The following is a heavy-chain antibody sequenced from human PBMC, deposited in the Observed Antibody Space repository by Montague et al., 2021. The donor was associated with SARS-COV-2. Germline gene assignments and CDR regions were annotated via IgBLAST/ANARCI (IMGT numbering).Heavy chain of an antibody. Sequence: SETLSLTCTVSGGSISRSTSSWAWIRQPRGKGLEWIGRISYTGSTXNKSLVKSRATISVETTRNQFSLRLSSLTAADTSAYYCARLPLVSSWSRAAGYYYYGMDVWGQGTTVTVSS. CDR3: ARLPLVSSWSRAAGYYYYGMDV. J-gene: IGHJ6*02. CDR2: ISYTGST. D-gene: IGHD6-13*01. V-gene: IGHV4-39*01. CDR1: GGSISRSTSS.